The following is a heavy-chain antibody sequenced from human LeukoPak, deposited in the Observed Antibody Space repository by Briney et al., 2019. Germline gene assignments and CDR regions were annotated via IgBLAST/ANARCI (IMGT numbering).Heavy chain of an antibody. D-gene: IGHD1-20*01. CDR1: GFTLSSYA. CDR3: AREGNNWNDEGAFDI. Sequence: GRSLRLSCAASGFTLSSYALRWVRQAPGKGLEWVALISSDGSNKYYADSVKGRFTISRDNSKNTLYLQMNSLRAEDTAVNYCAREGNNWNDEGAFDIWGQGTMVTVSS. CDR2: ISSDGSNK. J-gene: IGHJ3*02. V-gene: IGHV3-30-3*01.